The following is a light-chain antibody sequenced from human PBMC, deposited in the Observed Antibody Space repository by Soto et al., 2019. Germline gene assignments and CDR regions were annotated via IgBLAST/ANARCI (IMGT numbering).Light chain of an antibody. J-gene: IGLJ2*01. Sequence: QSALTQPPSASGSPGQSVTISCTGTSSDVGGYNYVSWYQQQPGKAPKLMIYEVSKRPSGVPDRFSGSKSANTASLTVSGLQAEDEADYYCTSYAGSNNVVFGGGTKVTVL. CDR3: TSYAGSNNVV. V-gene: IGLV2-8*01. CDR2: EVS. CDR1: SSDVGGYNY.